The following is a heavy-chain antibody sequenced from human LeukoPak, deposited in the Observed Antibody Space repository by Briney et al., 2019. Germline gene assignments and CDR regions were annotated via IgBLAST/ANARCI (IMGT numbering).Heavy chain of an antibody. V-gene: IGHV4-61*01. Sequence: NASETLSLTCTVSAGSVSSGSYYWNWIRQPPGKGLEWIGYIYYSGSTNYNPSLKSRVTISVDTSKNQFSLKLSSVTAADTAVYYCARVLHIVVVPAAIYPWGQGTLVTVSS. CDR1: AGSVSSGSYY. D-gene: IGHD2-2*01. CDR3: ARVLHIVVVPAAIYP. CDR2: IYYSGST. J-gene: IGHJ5*02.